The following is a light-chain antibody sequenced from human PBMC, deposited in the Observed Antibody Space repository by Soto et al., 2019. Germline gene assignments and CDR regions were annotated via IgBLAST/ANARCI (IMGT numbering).Light chain of an antibody. Sequence: DIQMTQSPSTLSAAVGDTVTITCRASQSINSWLAWYQQKPGKAPKFLIYRASQVESGVPSRFSGSGSGTEFTLTISSLQPDDSATYYCQQYNHLHTFGQGTKLEIK. V-gene: IGKV1-5*03. J-gene: IGKJ2*01. CDR2: RAS. CDR1: QSINSW. CDR3: QQYNHLHT.